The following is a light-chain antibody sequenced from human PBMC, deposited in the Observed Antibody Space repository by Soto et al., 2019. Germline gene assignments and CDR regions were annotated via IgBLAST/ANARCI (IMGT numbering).Light chain of an antibody. V-gene: IGLV2-23*01. Sequence: QSVLTQPASVSGSPGQSITISCTGTSSDIGAYNLASWYQQHPGKAPKVMIYEGSGRPSGVSNRFSGSKSGNTASPTISGLQAEDEADYYCCSYETGGTYVCGTRTKVTVL. J-gene: IGLJ1*01. CDR2: EGS. CDR1: SSDIGAYNL. CDR3: CSYETGGTYV.